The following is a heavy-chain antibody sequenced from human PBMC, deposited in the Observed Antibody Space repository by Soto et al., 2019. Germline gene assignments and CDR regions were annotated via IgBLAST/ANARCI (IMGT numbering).Heavy chain of an antibody. CDR1: GGTFSSYA. D-gene: IGHD2-21*02. J-gene: IGHJ4*02. CDR3: ARADARSPTAFSVSPY. CDR2: IIPIFGTA. Sequence: ASVKVSCKASGGTFSSYAISWVRQAPGQGLEWMGGIIPIFGTANYAQKFQGRVTITADESTSPAYMELSSLRSEDTAVYYCARADARSPTAFSVSPYWGQGTLVTVSS. V-gene: IGHV1-69*13.